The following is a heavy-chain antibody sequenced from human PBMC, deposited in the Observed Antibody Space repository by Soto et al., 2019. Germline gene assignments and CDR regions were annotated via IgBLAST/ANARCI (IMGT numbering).Heavy chain of an antibody. CDR1: GGTFSSYT. J-gene: IGHJ3*02. CDR3: ARGSPTTVTTFDAFDI. D-gene: IGHD4-17*01. CDR2: IIPILGIA. V-gene: IGHV1-69*02. Sequence: QVQLVQSGAEVKKPGSSVKVSCKASGGTFSSYTISWVRQAPGQGLEWMGRIIPILGIANYAQKFQGRVTITADKSTSTAYMVLSSLRSEDTAVYYCARGSPTTVTTFDAFDIWGQGTMVTVSS.